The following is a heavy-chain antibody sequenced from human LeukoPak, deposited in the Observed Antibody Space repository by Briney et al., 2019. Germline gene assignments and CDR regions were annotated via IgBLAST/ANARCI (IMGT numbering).Heavy chain of an antibody. V-gene: IGHV3-11*04. Sequence: GGSLRLSCAASGFTFTDYYMSWIRQAPGKGPEWVSYISSSGSTIYYADSVKGRFTISRDNAKKSLYLQMNSLRAEDTAVYYCARGRDGYNSGAFDIWGQGTMVTVSS. CDR3: ARGRDGYNSGAFDI. D-gene: IGHD5-24*01. J-gene: IGHJ3*02. CDR2: ISSSGSTI. CDR1: GFTFTDYY.